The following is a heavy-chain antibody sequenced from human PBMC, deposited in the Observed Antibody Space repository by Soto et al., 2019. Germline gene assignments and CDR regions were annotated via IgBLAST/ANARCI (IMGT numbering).Heavy chain of an antibody. V-gene: IGHV4-30-2*01. CDR1: GGSISSGGYS. Sequence: SETLSLTCAVSGGSISSGGYSWSWIRQPPGKGLEWIGYIYHSGSTYYNPSLKSRVTISIDRSKNQFSLKLTSVTAADTAMYFCSDDPRLLTYWGQGILVTVSS. CDR2: IYHSGST. D-gene: IGHD2-15*01. J-gene: IGHJ4*02. CDR3: SDDPRLLTY.